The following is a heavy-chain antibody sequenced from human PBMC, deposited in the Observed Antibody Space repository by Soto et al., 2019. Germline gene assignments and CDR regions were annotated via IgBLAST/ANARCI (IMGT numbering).Heavy chain of an antibody. Sequence: QVQLVQSGAEVKKPGASVKVSCKASGYTFTGYYMHWVRQAPGQGLEWMGWINPNSGGTNYAQKFQGWVTMTRDTSISTAYMELSRLRSDDTAVYYCARAAGGYYYYYYMDVWGKGTTVTVSS. J-gene: IGHJ6*03. D-gene: IGHD6-13*01. CDR3: ARAAGGYYYYYYMDV. CDR2: INPNSGGT. V-gene: IGHV1-2*04. CDR1: GYTFTGYY.